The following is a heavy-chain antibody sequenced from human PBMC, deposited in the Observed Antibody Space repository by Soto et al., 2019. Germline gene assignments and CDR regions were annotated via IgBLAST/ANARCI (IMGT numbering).Heavy chain of an antibody. V-gene: IGHV3-33*01. D-gene: IGHD3-16*01. CDR1: GFTFSNYG. CDR3: ASVLDSTSWGPLGY. CDR2: RWYDGSNK. Sequence: QVQLVESGGDVVQPGRSLRLSCAASGFTFSNYGMHWVRQAPGKGLEWVAVRWYDGSNKYYAESVKGRFTISRDNSKTTLYLHMNSLGAADTAVYYCASVLDSTSWGPLGYWGQGTLVTVSS. J-gene: IGHJ4*02.